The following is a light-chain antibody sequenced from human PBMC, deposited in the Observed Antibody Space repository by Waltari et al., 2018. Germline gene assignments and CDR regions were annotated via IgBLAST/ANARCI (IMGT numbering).Light chain of an antibody. CDR2: ISA. V-gene: IGKV1-39*01. Sequence: DLQMTQSPSSLSASIGPSVTIACRASQNINNFLNWYYQRPGEAPKLLIYISAILQTGVPPRFNGSGSGTDFTLTISNLQPDDFGTYYCQQSFNSFLPTFGQGTRLEI. J-gene: IGKJ5*01. CDR1: QNINNF. CDR3: QQSFNSFLPT.